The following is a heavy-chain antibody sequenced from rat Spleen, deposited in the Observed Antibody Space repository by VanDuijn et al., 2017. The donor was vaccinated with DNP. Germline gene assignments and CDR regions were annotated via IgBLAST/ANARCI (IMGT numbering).Heavy chain of an antibody. CDR1: GFSLTSYG. CDR3: ARPTGS. J-gene: IGHJ2*01. Sequence: QVQLQESGPGLVQPSQTLSLTCTVSGFSLTSYGVSWVRQPPGKGLEWIAAISSGGSSYFNSALKSRLSISRDTSKSQVFLKMNSLQTEDTAMYFCARPTGSWGQGVMVTVSS. V-gene: IGHV2S12*01. CDR2: ISSGGSS. D-gene: IGHD5-1*01.